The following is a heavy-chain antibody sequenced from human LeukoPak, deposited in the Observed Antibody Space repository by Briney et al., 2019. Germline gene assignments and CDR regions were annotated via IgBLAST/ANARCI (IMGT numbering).Heavy chain of an antibody. D-gene: IGHD2-2*01. CDR1: GFTFSSYW. CDR2: IKQDGGAM. CDR3: ARDLSSTSSYAMDV. J-gene: IGHJ6*02. Sequence: GGSLRLPSAVSGFTFSSYWMNWVRQAPGKGLEWVANIKQDGGAMYYVDSVKGRFTVSRDNAKNSLCLQMNSLRAEDTAVYYCARDLSSTSSYAMDVWGQGTTVTVSS. V-gene: IGHV3-7*05.